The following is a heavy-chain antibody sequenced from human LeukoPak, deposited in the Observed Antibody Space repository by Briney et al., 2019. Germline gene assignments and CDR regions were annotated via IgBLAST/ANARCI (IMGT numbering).Heavy chain of an antibody. V-gene: IGHV3-49*04. CDR3: TTRYSSGWYRAFDY. D-gene: IGHD6-19*01. J-gene: IGHJ4*02. CDR1: GFTFGDYA. Sequence: GGSLRLSCTASGFTFGDYAMSWVRQAPGKGLEWVGFIRSKAYGGTTEYAASVKGRFTISRDDSKSIAYLQMNSLKTEDTAVYYCTTRYSSGWYRAFDYWGQGTLVTVSS. CDR2: IRSKAYGGTT.